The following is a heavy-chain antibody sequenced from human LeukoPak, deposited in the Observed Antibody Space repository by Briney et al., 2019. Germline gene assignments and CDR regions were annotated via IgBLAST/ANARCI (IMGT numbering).Heavy chain of an antibody. CDR1: GFCFSNAW. Sequence: PGGSLRLSCAASGFCFSNAWMSWVRQAPQKGLEWVSTITSRGDTDYADSVKGRFSISRDNSKNTLSVQMSSLRAEDTAVYYCATSNDDLRSLGHWGQGTLVTVSS. CDR3: ATSNDDLRSLGH. CDR2: ITSRGDT. J-gene: IGHJ4*02. D-gene: IGHD4-17*01. V-gene: IGHV3-23*01.